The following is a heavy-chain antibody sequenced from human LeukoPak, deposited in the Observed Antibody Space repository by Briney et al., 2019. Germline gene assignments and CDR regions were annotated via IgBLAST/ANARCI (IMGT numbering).Heavy chain of an antibody. CDR1: DDSFSSHY. V-gene: IGHV4-59*11. J-gene: IGHJ3*02. D-gene: IGHD4-17*01. Sequence: SETLSLTCAVSDDSFSSHYWTWIRQPPGKGLEWIGYISYIGSTNYNPSLKSRDTISIDTSKNHFSLKLSSVTAAGTAVYYCARDLVTVTKGFDIWGQGTMVSVSS. CDR3: ARDLVTVTKGFDI. CDR2: ISYIGST.